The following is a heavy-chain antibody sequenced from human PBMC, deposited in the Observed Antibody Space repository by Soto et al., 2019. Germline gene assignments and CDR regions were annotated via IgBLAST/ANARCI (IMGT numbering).Heavy chain of an antibody. Sequence: QVQLVQSGAEVKKPGASVKVSCKASGYTFTNYAIHWVRQAPGQRLEWMGWINAGSGNTKYSQKLQGRVTIARDTSASTTYMELSSLRSKDTAVYYCARDLGKEYCGSTSCYPDYWSQGTLVTVSS. V-gene: IGHV1-3*01. CDR1: GYTFTNYA. CDR2: INAGSGNT. D-gene: IGHD2-2*01. J-gene: IGHJ4*02. CDR3: ARDLGKEYCGSTSCYPDY.